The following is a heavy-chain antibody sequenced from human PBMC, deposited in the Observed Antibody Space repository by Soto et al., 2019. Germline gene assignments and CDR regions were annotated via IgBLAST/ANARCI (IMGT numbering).Heavy chain of an antibody. CDR2: ISTGRGGST. Sequence: EVLLLESGGGLVQPGGSLRLSCAASGFTFSSYAMSWVRQAPGKGLEWVSAISTGRGGSTYYADSVKGRFTFSRDNSQRSLYWQINSLRAEDTAVYYCGKDCVFLGVNLMDGWGQGTSVTVSS. D-gene: IGHD3-10*01. CDR3: GKDCVFLGVNLMDG. V-gene: IGHV3-23*01. CDR1: GFTFSSYA. J-gene: IGHJ6*02.